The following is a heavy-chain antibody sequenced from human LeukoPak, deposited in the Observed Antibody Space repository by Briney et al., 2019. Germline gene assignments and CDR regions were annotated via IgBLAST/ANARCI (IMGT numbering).Heavy chain of an antibody. V-gene: IGHV3-48*01. CDR2: ISGSSRAI. CDR3: AREPQEGFDY. CDR1: GFTFSSYS. Sequence: RGSLRLSCAASGFTFSSYSMNWVRQAPGKGLEWISYISGSSRAIYYADSVKGRFTISRDNAKNSLYLQMNNRRAEDTAVYYCAREPQEGFDYWGQGTLVTISS. J-gene: IGHJ4*02.